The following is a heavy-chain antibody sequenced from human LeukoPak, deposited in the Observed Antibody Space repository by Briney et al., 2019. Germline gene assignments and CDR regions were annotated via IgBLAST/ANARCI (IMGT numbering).Heavy chain of an antibody. CDR3: ARGRRGYYGMDV. J-gene: IGHJ6*02. Sequence: GGSLRLSCAASGFPFSSHAMHWVRQVPGKGLEWGAVLSYDENDKYYADSVKGRFTISRDNSKNTLSLQMNSLRAEDTAVYYCARGRRGYYGMDVWGQGTTVTVSS. CDR2: LSYDENDK. CDR1: GFPFSSHA. V-gene: IGHV3-30-3*01. D-gene: IGHD4-17*01.